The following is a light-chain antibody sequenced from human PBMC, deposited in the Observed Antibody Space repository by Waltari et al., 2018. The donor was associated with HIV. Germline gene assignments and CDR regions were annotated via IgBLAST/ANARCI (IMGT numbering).Light chain of an antibody. J-gene: IGLJ2*01. CDR1: SSDVGGYNY. Sequence: QSALTQPASVSGSPGQSITISCTGTSSDVGGYNYFSWYHQHPGKAPKLMIYEVNNRPSGISDRFSGSKSANTASLTISGLQADDEADYYCISFTTTNSPHVLFGGGTKLTV. V-gene: IGLV2-14*01. CDR2: EVN. CDR3: ISFTTTNSPHVL.